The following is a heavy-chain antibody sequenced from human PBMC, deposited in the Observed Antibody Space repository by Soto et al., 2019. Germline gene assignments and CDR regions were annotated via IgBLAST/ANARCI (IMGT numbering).Heavy chain of an antibody. CDR3: ARDRVGAAALTSDAFDI. Sequence: SETLSLTCTVSGGSISSYYWSWIRQPAGKGLEWIGRIYTSGSTNYNPSLKSRVTMSVDTSKNQFSLKLSSVTAADTAVYYCARDRVGAAALTSDAFDIWGQGTMVTVS. CDR2: IYTSGST. CDR1: GGSISSYY. J-gene: IGHJ3*02. V-gene: IGHV4-4*07. D-gene: IGHD6-13*01.